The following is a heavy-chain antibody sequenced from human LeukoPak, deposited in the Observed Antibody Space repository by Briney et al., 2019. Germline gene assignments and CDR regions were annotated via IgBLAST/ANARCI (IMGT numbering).Heavy chain of an antibody. V-gene: IGHV4-59*01. Sequence: SSETLSLTCTVSGGSISSYYWSWIRQPPGKGLEWIGYIYYSGSTNYNPSLKSRVTISVDTSKNQFSLKLSSVTAADTAVYYCARDLGYYGMDVWGQGTTVTVSS. J-gene: IGHJ6*02. CDR1: GGSISSYY. CDR3: ARDLGYYGMDV. CDR2: IYYSGST.